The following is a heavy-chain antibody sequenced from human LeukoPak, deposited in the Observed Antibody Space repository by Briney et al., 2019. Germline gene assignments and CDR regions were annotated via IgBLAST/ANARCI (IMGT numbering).Heavy chain of an antibody. V-gene: IGHV4-30-4*08. J-gene: IGHJ3*02. CDR3: ARSDYYDSSGYYYSDAFDI. CDR1: GGSISRGDYY. Sequence: PSETLSLTCTVSGGSISRGDYYWRWIRQPPGKGLERIGYIYYSGSTYYNPSLKSRVTISVDTSKNQFSLKLSSVTAADTAVYYCARSDYYDSSGYYYSDAFDIWGQGTMVTVSS. CDR2: IYYSGST. D-gene: IGHD3-22*01.